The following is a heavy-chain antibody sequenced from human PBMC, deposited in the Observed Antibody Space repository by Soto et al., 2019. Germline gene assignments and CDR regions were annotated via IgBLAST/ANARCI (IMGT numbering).Heavy chain of an antibody. CDR3: ARAGGSGWSLGY. V-gene: IGHV3-11*01. CDR1: GYIFSDYY. D-gene: IGHD6-19*01. CDR2: ISTSVTII. J-gene: IGHJ4*02. Sequence: QGQLVESGGGLVQPGGSLRLSCAASGYIFSDYYMTWIRQAPGKGLEWVSYISTSVTIISYADSVKGRVTISRDDAKNSLYLQMNSLRADDSAIYYCARAGGSGWSLGYWGQGTLVTVSS.